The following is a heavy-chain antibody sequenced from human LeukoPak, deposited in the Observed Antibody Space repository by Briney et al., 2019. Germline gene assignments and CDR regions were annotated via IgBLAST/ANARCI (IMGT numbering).Heavy chain of an antibody. V-gene: IGHV4-39*07. D-gene: IGHD3-22*01. J-gene: IGHJ4*02. CDR2: IYYSGTT. CDR3: ARDNKWLLVRGIDY. CDR1: GGSISSSSYY. Sequence: PSETLSLTCTVSGGSISSSSYYWGWIRQPPGKGLEWIGNIYYSGTTYYNPSLPSLKSRVTILVDTSKNQFSLKLRSVTAADTAVYYCARDNKWLLVRGIDYWGQGTLVTVSS.